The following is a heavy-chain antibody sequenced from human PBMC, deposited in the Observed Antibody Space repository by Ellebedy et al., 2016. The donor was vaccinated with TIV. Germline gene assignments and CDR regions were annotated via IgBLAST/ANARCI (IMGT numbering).Heavy chain of an antibody. D-gene: IGHD3-10*01. CDR3: ARAPLEWFGDAFKEEYYLDL. Sequence: PGGSLRLSCAASGFRLIGYCMSWVRQTPGKGLEWVANINGDGSEKHYADSVKGRFTISRDDAKNSLSLQMNSLRVEDTASYFCARAPLEWFGDAFKEEYYLDLWGQGTLVIVSS. J-gene: IGHJ4*02. V-gene: IGHV3-7*04. CDR1: GFRLIGYC. CDR2: INGDGSEK.